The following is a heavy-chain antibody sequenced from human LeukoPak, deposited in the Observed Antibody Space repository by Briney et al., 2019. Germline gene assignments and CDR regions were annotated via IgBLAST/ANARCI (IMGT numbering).Heavy chain of an antibody. J-gene: IGHJ4*02. CDR2: INAGNGNT. D-gene: IGHD1-26*01. CDR1: GYTFTSYA. V-gene: IGHV1-3*01. CDR3: ARDLTSRYSGSYYHYYFDY. Sequence: GASVKVSCKAPGYTFTSYAMHWVRQAPGQRLEWMGWINAGNGNTKYSQKFQGRVTITRDTSASTAYMELSSLRSEDTAVYYCARDLTSRYSGSYYHYYFDYWGQGTLVTVSS.